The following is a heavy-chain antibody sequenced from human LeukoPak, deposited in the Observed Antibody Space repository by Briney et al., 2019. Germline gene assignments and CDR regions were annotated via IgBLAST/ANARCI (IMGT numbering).Heavy chain of an antibody. Sequence: SETLSLTCTVSGGSISSSSYYWGWIRQPPGKGLEWIGSIYYSGSTYYNPSLKSRVTISVDTPKNQFSLKLSSVTAADTAVYYCARGITMMTAAFDIWGQGTMVTVSS. CDR3: ARGITMMTAAFDI. CDR2: IYYSGST. D-gene: IGHD3-22*01. V-gene: IGHV4-39*07. J-gene: IGHJ3*02. CDR1: GGSISSSSYY.